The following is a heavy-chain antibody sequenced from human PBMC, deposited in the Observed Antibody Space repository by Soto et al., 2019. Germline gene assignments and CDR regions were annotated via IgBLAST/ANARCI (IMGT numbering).Heavy chain of an antibody. V-gene: IGHV3-21*01. D-gene: IGHD3-16*02. CDR3: ARAPLLSSRHVNSLYYYGMDV. CDR2: ISISSGYI. CDR1: GFAFNSHS. Sequence: EVQLVESGGGLVKPGGSLRLSCEASGFAFNSHSMTWVRQAPGKGLEWGASISISSGYIYYADSVRGRFTISRDNSKNSLSLEMNSLRVDDTAVYFCARAPLLSSRHVNSLYYYGMDVWGPGTTVTVAS. J-gene: IGHJ6*02.